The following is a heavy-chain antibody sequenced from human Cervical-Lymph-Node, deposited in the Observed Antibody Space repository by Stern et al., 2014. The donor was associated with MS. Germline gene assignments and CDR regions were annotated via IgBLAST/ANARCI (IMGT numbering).Heavy chain of an antibody. V-gene: IGHV4-61*02. D-gene: IGHD3-3*01. J-gene: IGHJ5*02. CDR2: IYTSGST. CDR1: GGSISSGSYY. Sequence: QLQLQESGPGLVKPSQTLSLTCTVSGGSISSGSYYWSWIRQPAGKGLEWIGRIYTSGSTNYNTSLKSRVTISVDTSKNQFSLTRSSVTAADTAVYYCARGATTIGGFDPWGQGTLVTVSS. CDR3: ARGATTIGGFDP.